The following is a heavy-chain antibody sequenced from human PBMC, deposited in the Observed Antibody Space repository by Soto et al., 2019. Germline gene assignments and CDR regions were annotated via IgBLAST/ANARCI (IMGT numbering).Heavy chain of an antibody. CDR1: GYTFTGQY. CDR2: INPDSGDT. Sequence: GASVKVSCKASGYTFTGQYMHWVRQAPGQGLEWMGWINPDSGDTKYAQKFQGRVTMTRDTSISTVYMELSRLKSDETAVYYCARDRGNMVAIFHHYYGMDVWGQGTTVTVSS. D-gene: IGHD3-3*02. CDR3: ARDRGNMVAIFHHYYGMDV. J-gene: IGHJ6*02. V-gene: IGHV1-2*02.